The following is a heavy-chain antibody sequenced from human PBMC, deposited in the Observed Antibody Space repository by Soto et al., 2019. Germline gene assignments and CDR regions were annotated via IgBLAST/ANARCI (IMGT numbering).Heavy chain of an antibody. CDR3: ARVANPYGDDAFDI. J-gene: IGHJ3*02. D-gene: IGHD4-17*01. CDR2: IYYSGST. V-gene: IGHV4-31*03. Sequence: SETLSLTCTVSGGSISSGGYYWSWIRQHPGKGLEWIGYIYYSGSTYYNPSLKSRVTISVVTSKNQFSLKLSSVTAADTAVYYCARVANPYGDDAFDIWGQGTMVTVSS. CDR1: GGSISSGGYY.